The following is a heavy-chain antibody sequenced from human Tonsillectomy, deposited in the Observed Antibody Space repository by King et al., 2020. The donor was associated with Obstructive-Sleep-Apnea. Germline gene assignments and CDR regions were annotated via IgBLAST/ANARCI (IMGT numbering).Heavy chain of an antibody. D-gene: IGHD6-19*01. J-gene: IGHJ4*02. CDR1: GFTFSSYD. CDR3: ARGGRLGDSSGWYGVYYFDY. V-gene: IGHV3-13*05. Sequence: VQLVESGGGLVQPGGSLRLSCAASGFTFSSYDMHWVRQPTGKGLEWVSAIGTAGDPYYPGSVKGRFTISRENAKNSLYLQMNSLRGGDTAVYYCARGGRLGDSSGWYGVYYFDYWGQGTLVTVSS. CDR2: IGTAGDP.